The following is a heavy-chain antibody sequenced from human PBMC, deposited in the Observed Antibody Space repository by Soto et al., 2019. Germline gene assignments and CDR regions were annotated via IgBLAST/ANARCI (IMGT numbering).Heavy chain of an antibody. CDR3: ASLAIFYQRTPMSEY. Sequence: GGCLRLSGAAAGFTFADFAMTWVRQAPGKGLEWISAIAASGISTYYADSVKGRFTISRENSKKMLYLQMKSLRADDTAVYYCASLAIFYQRTPMSEYWGQGTMCTVSS. CDR1: GFTFADFA. CDR2: IAASGIST. J-gene: IGHJ4*02. D-gene: IGHD3-16*02. V-gene: IGHV3-23*01.